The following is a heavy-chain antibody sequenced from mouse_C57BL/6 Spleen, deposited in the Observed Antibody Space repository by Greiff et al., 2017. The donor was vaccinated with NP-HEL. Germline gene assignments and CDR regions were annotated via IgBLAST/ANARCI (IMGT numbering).Heavy chain of an antibody. D-gene: IGHD4-1*01. CDR3: ARVGTGTWGY. CDR2: ISYDGSN. Sequence: DVKLVESGPGLVKPSQSLSLTCSVTGYSITSGYYWNWLRQFPGNKLEWMGYISYDGSNNYNPSLKNRISITRDTSKNQFFLKLNSVTTEDTATYYCARVGTGTWGYWGQGTTLTVSS. CDR1: GYSITSGYY. V-gene: IGHV3-6*01. J-gene: IGHJ2*01.